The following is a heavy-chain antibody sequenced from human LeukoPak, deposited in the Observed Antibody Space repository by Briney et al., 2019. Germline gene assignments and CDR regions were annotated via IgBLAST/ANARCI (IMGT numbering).Heavy chain of an antibody. J-gene: IGHJ6*02. D-gene: IGHD5-18*01. CDR1: GYTFTGYY. V-gene: IGHV1-2*02. CDR3: ARSVDTAMGGYYYYYGMDV. CDR2: INPNSGGT. Sequence: GASVKVSCKASGYTFTGYYMHWVRQAPGQGLEWMGWINPNSGGTNYAQKFQGRVTMTRDTSISTAYMELSRLRSDDMAVYYCARSVDTAMGGYYYYYGMDVWGQGTTVTVSS.